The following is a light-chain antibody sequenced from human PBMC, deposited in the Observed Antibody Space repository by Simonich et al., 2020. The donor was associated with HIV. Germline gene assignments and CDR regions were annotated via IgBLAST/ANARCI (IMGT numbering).Light chain of an antibody. CDR1: QSVSSSY. J-gene: IGKJ4*01. Sequence: EIVLTQSPGTLSLSPGERAPLSCRASQSVSSSYLACYQQKPGPAPRLLIYGATTRATGIPARFSGRGSGTEFTLTISSLQSEDFAVYYCQQYNNWPSFGGGTKVEIK. V-gene: IGKV3-15*01. CDR3: QQYNNWPS. CDR2: GAT.